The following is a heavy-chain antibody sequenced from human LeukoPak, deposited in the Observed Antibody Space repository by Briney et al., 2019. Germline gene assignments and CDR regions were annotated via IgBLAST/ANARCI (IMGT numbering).Heavy chain of an antibody. CDR1: GFTFNNYA. V-gene: IGHV3-23*01. J-gene: IGHJ4*02. D-gene: IGHD6-19*01. Sequence: GGSLRLSCAASGFTFNNYAMSWVRQAPGKGLEWVSAISGSGGRTFYADSVKGRFTIYRDNSKNTLYLQMNSLRAEDTAIYYCAKAAMYTSGWYGDYWGQGTLVTVSS. CDR3: AKAAMYTSGWYGDY. CDR2: ISGSGGRT.